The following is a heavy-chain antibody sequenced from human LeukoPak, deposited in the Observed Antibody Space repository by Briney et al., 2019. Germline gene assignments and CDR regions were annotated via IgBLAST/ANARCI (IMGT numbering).Heavy chain of an antibody. CDR1: GGSISNYH. V-gene: IGHV4-4*07. Sequence: PSETLSLTCPVSGGSISNYHWSWIRQPAGKGLEWIGQIHTSGSTNYNPPLKSRVTMSIDTPENQLSLTIRSVTAADTAVYYCARRDISSGWSFDYWGQGTLVTVSS. J-gene: IGHJ4*02. CDR2: IHTSGST. CDR3: ARRDISSGWSFDY. D-gene: IGHD6-19*01.